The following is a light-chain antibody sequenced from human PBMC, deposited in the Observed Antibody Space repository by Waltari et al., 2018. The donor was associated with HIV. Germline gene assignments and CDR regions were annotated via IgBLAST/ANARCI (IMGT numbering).Light chain of an antibody. CDR2: DVS. J-gene: IGLJ2*01. V-gene: IGLV2-14*01. Sequence: QSALTQPASVSGSPGQSITISCTGTSSDVGGYNYVSWYQQHPGKAPNLMIYDVSKRPSGVSNRFSGSKSGNPASLTISGLQAEDEADYYCSSYTGSSVVFGGGTKLTVL. CDR3: SSYTGSSVV. CDR1: SSDVGGYNY.